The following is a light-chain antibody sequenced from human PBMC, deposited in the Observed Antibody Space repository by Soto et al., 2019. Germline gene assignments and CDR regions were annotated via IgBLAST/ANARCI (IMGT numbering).Light chain of an antibody. Sequence: QSVLTQPAPVSGSPGQSITISCTGTSSDVGDYNYVSWYQQHPGKAPKLMIFDVSNRPSGVSNRFSGSKSGNTASLTISGLQAEDEAEYYCSSYTSSSTYVFGTGTKVTVL. CDR2: DVS. CDR3: SSYTSSSTYV. J-gene: IGLJ1*01. V-gene: IGLV2-14*01. CDR1: SSDVGDYNY.